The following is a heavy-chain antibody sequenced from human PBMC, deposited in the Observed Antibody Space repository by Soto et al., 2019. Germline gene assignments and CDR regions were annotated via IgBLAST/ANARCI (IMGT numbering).Heavy chain of an antibody. CDR2: ISSSGSTI. J-gene: IGHJ5*02. CDR1: GFTFSDYY. CDR3: ARDRRLSRTVTTWGSSVSWFDP. Sequence: QVQLVESGGGLVKPGGSLRLSCAASGFTFSDYYMSWIRQAPGKGLEWVSYISSSGSTIYYADSVKGRFTISRDNAKNSLYLQMNSLRAEDTAVYYCARDRRLSRTVTTWGSSVSWFDPWGQGTLVTVSS. V-gene: IGHV3-11*01. D-gene: IGHD4-17*01.